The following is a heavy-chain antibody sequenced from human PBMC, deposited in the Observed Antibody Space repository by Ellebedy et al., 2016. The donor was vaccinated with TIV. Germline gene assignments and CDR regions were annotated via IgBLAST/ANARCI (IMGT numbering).Heavy chain of an antibody. CDR3: AILVGREAGDFVV. V-gene: IGHV3-33*08. D-gene: IGHD2-15*01. CDR2: IWYDGSNK. Sequence: PGGSLRLSCAASGFIFTSFGMHWVRQAPGKGPEWVAVIWYDGSNKYYTDSVKGRFTISRDNTKNTVYLQMNSLRAEDTAVYYCAILVGREAGDFVVWGQGTLVTVSS. CDR1: GFIFTSFG. J-gene: IGHJ4*02.